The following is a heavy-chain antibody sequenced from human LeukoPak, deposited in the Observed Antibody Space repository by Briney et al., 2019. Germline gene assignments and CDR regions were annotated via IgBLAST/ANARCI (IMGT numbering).Heavy chain of an antibody. CDR3: ARVILSGRASYYYYYMDV. V-gene: IGHV3-11*04. CDR2: ISSSSSTI. CDR1: GFTFSDYY. J-gene: IGHJ6*03. D-gene: IGHD3-10*01. Sequence: GGSLRLSCAASGFTFSDYYMSWIRQAPGKGLEWVSYISSSSSTIYYADSVKGRFTISRDNAKNSLYLQMNSLRAEDTAVYYCARVILSGRASYYYYYMDVWGKGTTVTVSS.